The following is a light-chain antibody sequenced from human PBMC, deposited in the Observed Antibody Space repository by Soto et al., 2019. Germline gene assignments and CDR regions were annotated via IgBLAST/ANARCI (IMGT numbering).Light chain of an antibody. CDR2: GIS. CDR1: QSVSSSH. CDR3: QQYGSSYT. V-gene: IGKV3-20*01. J-gene: IGKJ2*01. Sequence: EIGLTQSPGTLSLSPGERATLSCRASQSVSSSHTAWYQQKPGQAPRLLIYGISNRATGIPDRFSGSGSGTDFTLTISRLESEDFAVYYCQQYGSSYTFGQGTKLEIK.